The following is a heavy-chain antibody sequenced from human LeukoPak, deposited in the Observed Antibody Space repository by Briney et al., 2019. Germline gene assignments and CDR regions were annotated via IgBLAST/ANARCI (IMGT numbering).Heavy chain of an antibody. CDR1: RGSFSGYY. J-gene: IGHJ6*03. CDR3: ARGHRRTAMVYYYYYYMDV. Sequence: PSETLSLTCAVYRGSFSGYYWSWIRQPPGKGLEWIGEINHSGSTNHNPSLKSRVTISVDTSKNQFSLKLSSVTAADTAVYYCARGHRRTAMVYYYYYYMDVWGKGTTVTVSS. CDR2: INHSGST. V-gene: IGHV4-34*01. D-gene: IGHD5-18*01.